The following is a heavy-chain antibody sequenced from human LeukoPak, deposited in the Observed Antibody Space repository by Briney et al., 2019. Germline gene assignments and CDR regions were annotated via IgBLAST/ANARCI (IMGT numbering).Heavy chain of an antibody. D-gene: IGHD6-19*01. Sequence: PSETLSLTCAVYGGSFSGYYWSWIRQPPGKGLEWIGEINHSGSTYYNPSLKSRVTISVDTSKNQFSLKLSSVTAADAAVYYCARLLAVARGFDYWGQGTLVTVSS. CDR2: INHSGST. CDR1: GGSFSGYY. J-gene: IGHJ4*02. CDR3: ARLLAVARGFDY. V-gene: IGHV4-34*01.